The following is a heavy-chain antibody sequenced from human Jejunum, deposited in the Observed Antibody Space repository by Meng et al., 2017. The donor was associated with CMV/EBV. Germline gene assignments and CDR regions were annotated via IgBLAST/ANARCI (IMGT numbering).Heavy chain of an antibody. CDR1: GGSFSGYY. CDR2: INHSGSA. V-gene: IGHV4-34*01. J-gene: IGHJ4*02. D-gene: IGHD2-2*01. Sequence: GGSFSGYYWSWIRQSPGQGLEWIGQINHSGSASYNPSLRRRVTISEDTSKNQFSLRLTSVTAADTATYYCARKYCGSSNCYPFDYWGQGELVTVSS. CDR3: ARKYCGSSNCYPFDY.